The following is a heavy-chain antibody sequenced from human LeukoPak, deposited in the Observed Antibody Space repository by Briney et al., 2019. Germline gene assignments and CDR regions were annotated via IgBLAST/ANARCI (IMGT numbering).Heavy chain of an antibody. Sequence: SETLSLTCAVYGASFIGYYWSWIRQPPGKGLEWIGEINHSGSTNYNPSLKSRVTISVDTSKNQFSLKLSSVTAADTAVYYCARGRVRSFGVVIPFFDYWGQGTLVTVSS. CDR1: GASFIGYY. D-gene: IGHD3-3*01. CDR3: ARGRVRSFGVVIPFFDY. V-gene: IGHV4-34*01. CDR2: INHSGST. J-gene: IGHJ4*02.